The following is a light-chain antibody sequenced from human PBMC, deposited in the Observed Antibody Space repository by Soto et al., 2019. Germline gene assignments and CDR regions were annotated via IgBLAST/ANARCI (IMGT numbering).Light chain of an antibody. V-gene: IGKV3-15*01. CDR2: LAS. CDR3: QQYNVWPLT. J-gene: IGKJ4*01. CDR1: QSISSN. Sequence: EIVKTQSPATLSVSPGERATLSCRASQSISSNLAWYEQKPGQTPKLLIYLASTRATGIPARFSGGGSGTEFTLTISSLQSEDFAVYYCQQYNVWPLTFGGGTKVEFK.